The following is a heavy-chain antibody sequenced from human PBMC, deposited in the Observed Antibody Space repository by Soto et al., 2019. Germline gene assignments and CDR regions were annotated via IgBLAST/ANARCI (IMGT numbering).Heavy chain of an antibody. CDR3: TMAGNYEGRPFDF. D-gene: IGHD4-4*01. V-gene: IGHV3-15*01. CDR2: IKSKTDGGTT. Sequence: EVQLVESGGGLVKPGGSLRLSCAASGFTFNNAWMSWVRQAPGKGLEWAGRIKSKTDGGTTDYAAPVKGRFTISRDDSKNTLYLQMNSLKTEDTAVYYCTMAGNYEGRPFDFWGQGTLVTVSS. CDR1: GFTFNNAW. J-gene: IGHJ4*02.